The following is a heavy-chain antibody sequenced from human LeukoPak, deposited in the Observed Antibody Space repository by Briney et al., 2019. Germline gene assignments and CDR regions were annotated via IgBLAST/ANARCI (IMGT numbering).Heavy chain of an antibody. D-gene: IGHD6-19*01. CDR3: ARISSGGGFDY. V-gene: IGHV4-59*01. Sequence: PSETLSLTCTVSGGSISSYYWSWIRLPPGKGLEWIGYIYYSGSTNYNPSLKSRVTISVDTSKNQFSLKLSSVTAADTAVYYFARISSGGGFDYWGQGTLVTVSS. CDR1: GGSISSYY. J-gene: IGHJ4*02. CDR2: IYYSGST.